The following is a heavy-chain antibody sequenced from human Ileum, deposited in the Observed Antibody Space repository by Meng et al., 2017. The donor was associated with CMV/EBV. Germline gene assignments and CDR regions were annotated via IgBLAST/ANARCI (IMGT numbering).Heavy chain of an antibody. D-gene: IGHD3-10*01. J-gene: IGHJ4*02. Sequence: GGSLRLSCVASTFTVTNTYMTGVRQAPGKGLEWVSTIYSGGSTEHADSVKGRFTISRDHSKNTVYLQMNDLRVEDTALYYCVREEFVWGQGTLVTVSS. CDR3: VREEFV. CDR1: TFTVTNTY. V-gene: IGHV3-66*02. CDR2: IYSGGST.